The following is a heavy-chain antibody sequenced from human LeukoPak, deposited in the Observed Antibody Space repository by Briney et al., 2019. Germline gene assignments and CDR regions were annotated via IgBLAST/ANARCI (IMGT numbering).Heavy chain of an antibody. CDR2: IRGSGGST. D-gene: IGHD1-26*01. CDR1: GFTFSIYA. CDR3: AKGGARLHSYYFDY. J-gene: IGHJ4*02. Sequence: GGSLRLSCAASGFTFSIYAMSWVRQAPGKGLEWVSAIRGSGGSTYYADSVKGRFTISRDNSKNTLYLQMNSLRAEDTAVFYCAKGGARLHSYYFDYWGQGTLVTVSS. V-gene: IGHV3-23*01.